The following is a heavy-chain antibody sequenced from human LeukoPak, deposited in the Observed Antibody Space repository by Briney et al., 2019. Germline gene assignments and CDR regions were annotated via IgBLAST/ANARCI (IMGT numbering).Heavy chain of an antibody. Sequence: PGWSLRLSCAASGFTFSSYSMNWVRQAPGKGLEWVSSISSSSSYIYYADSVKGRFTISRDNAKNSPYLQMNSLRAEDTAVYYCARDLYCSSTSCYIFDYWGQGTLVTVSS. CDR3: ARDLYCSSTSCYIFDY. D-gene: IGHD2-2*02. J-gene: IGHJ4*02. V-gene: IGHV3-21*01. CDR1: GFTFSSYS. CDR2: ISSSSSYI.